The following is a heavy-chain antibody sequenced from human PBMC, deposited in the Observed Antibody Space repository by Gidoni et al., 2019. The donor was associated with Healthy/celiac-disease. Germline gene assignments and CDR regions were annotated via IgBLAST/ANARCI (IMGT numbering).Heavy chain of an antibody. D-gene: IGHD2-2*01. V-gene: IGHV3-13*01. CDR2: IGTAGNT. J-gene: IGHJ6*02. CDR3: ARAAGNKGPAAIYYYGMDV. Sequence: EVQLVESGGGLVQPGGSLRPSCPASGFTFSSPDMHWVRQATGKGLGWVSAIGTAGNTYYPGSVKSRFTISRENAKNSLYLQMNSLRAGDTAVYYCARAAGNKGPAAIYYYGMDVWGQGTTVTVSS. CDR1: GFTFSSPD.